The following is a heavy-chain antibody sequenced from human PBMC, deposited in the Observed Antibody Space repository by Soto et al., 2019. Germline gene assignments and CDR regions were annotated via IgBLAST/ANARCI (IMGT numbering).Heavy chain of an antibody. Sequence: GGSLRLSCAASGFTFSSYWMSWVRQAPGKGLEWVANIKQDGSEKYYVDSGKGRFTISRDNAKNSLYLQMNSLRAEDTAVYYCARGDRDYYGSGSYYNVGYYYYYYMDVWGKGTTVTVSS. V-gene: IGHV3-7*01. CDR1: GFTFSSYW. D-gene: IGHD3-10*01. CDR3: ARGDRDYYGSGSYYNVGYYYYYYMDV. J-gene: IGHJ6*03. CDR2: IKQDGSEK.